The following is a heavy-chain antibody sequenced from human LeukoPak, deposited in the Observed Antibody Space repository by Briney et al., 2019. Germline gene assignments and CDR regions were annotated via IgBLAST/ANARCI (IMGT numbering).Heavy chain of an antibody. CDR1: GFTVSSNY. V-gene: IGHV3-53*01. CDR2: IYSGGST. CDR3: ARGQRWLQFDYFDY. Sequence: GGSLRLSCAASGFTVSSNYMSWVRQAPGKGLEWVSVIYSGGSTYYADSVKGRFTISRDNSKNTLYLQMNSLRAEDTAVYYCARGQRWLQFDYFDYWGQGTLVTVSS. J-gene: IGHJ4*02. D-gene: IGHD5-24*01.